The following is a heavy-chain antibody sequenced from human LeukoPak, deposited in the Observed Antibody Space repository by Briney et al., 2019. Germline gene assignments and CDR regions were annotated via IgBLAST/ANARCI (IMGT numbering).Heavy chain of an antibody. Sequence: PSETLSLTCTVSGGSISSGSSCWSWIRQPAGKGLEWIGRIYTSASTNYNPPLKSRVTISVDTSKNQFSLKLSSVTAADTAVYYCAREGSRYCSGGSCYFSWGQGTLVTVSS. V-gene: IGHV4-61*02. D-gene: IGHD2-15*01. CDR2: IYTSAST. CDR1: GGSISSGSSC. CDR3: AREGSRYCSGGSCYFS. J-gene: IGHJ5*02.